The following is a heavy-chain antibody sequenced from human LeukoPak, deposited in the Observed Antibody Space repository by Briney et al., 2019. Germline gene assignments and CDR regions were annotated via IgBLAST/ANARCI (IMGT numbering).Heavy chain of an antibody. CDR3: ARPGGGPIR. D-gene: IGHD2-15*01. J-gene: IGHJ4*02. Sequence: PSETLSLTCAVYGGYFSGYFWSWIRQPPGKGLEWIGEINHSGSTNDNPSLKSRVTISVDTSKNQFSLKLTSVTAADTAIYYCARPGGGPIRWGQGSLVTVSS. CDR2: INHSGST. V-gene: IGHV4-34*01. CDR1: GGYFSGYF.